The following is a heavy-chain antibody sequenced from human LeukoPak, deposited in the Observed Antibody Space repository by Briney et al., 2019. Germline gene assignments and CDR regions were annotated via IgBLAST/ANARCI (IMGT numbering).Heavy chain of an antibody. CDR3: ARVSTMVRGVIDAFDI. CDR1: GGSFSGYY. V-gene: IGHV4-34*01. CDR2: INHSGST. D-gene: IGHD3-10*01. J-gene: IGHJ3*02. Sequence: SETLSLTSAVYGGSFSGYYWSWIRQPPGKGLEWIGEINHSGSTNYNPSLKSRVTMSVDTSKNQFSLKLSSVTAADTAVYYCARVSTMVRGVIDAFDIWGQGTMVTVSS.